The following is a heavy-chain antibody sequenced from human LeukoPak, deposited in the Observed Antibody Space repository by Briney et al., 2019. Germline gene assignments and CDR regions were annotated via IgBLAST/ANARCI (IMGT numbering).Heavy chain of an antibody. J-gene: IGHJ4*02. CDR1: GFTFSSYA. D-gene: IGHD3-10*01. CDR2: ISYDGSNK. Sequence: GGSLRLSCAASGFTFSSYAMSWVRQAPGKGLEWVAVISYDGSNKYYADSVKGRFTISRGNSKNTLYLQMNSLRAEDTAVYYCARDPGGYWGQGTLVTVSS. CDR3: ARDPGGY. V-gene: IGHV3-30*04.